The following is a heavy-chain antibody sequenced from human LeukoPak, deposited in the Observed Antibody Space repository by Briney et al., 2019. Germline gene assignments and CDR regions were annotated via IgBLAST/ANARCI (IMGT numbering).Heavy chain of an antibody. CDR2: INPSGGST. V-gene: IGHV1-46*01. CDR1: GYTFTSYY. CDR3: ASNSLGYNAFDI. D-gene: IGHD5-18*01. J-gene: IGHJ3*02. Sequence: ASVKVSCKASGYTFTSYYMHWVRQAPGQGLEWMGIINPSGGSTSYAQKFQGRVTMTRDTSTSTVYMELSSLRSEDTAVYYCASNSLGYNAFDIWGQGTMVTVSS.